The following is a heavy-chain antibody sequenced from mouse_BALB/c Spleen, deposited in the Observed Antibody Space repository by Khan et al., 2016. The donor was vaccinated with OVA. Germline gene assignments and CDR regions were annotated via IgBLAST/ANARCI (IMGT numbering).Heavy chain of an antibody. D-gene: IGHD2-14*01. CDR1: GYTFTSYV. CDR3: AKNYMYDVYFDY. Sequence: EVQLQESGPELVKPGASVKMSCEASGYTFTSYVIHWVKQKPGQGLEWIGYIYPFHDDTKYNEKFKGKATLTSDTSSSTAYMELSSLTSKDSAVCDCAKNYMYDVYFDYWGQGTTLTVSS. V-gene: IGHV1S136*01. J-gene: IGHJ2*01. CDR2: IYPFHDDT.